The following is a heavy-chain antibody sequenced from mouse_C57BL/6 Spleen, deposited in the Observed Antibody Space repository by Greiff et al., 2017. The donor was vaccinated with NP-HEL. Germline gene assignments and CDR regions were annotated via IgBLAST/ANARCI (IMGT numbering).Heavy chain of an antibody. Sequence: QVHVKQSGAELVKPGASVKLSCKASGYTFTSYWMHWVKQRPGRGLEWIGRIDPNSGGTKYNEKFKSKATLTVDKPSSTAYMQLSSLTSEDSAVYYCARPATMIRYAMDYWGQGTSVTVSS. J-gene: IGHJ4*01. CDR1: GYTFTSYW. CDR3: ARPATMIRYAMDY. D-gene: IGHD2-4*01. V-gene: IGHV1-72*01. CDR2: IDPNSGGT.